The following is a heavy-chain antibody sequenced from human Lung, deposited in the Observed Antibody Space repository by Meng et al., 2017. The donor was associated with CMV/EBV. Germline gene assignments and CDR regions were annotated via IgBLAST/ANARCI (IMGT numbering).Heavy chain of an antibody. CDR1: RGRFGNYG. CDR3: ATDAVARGDY. Sequence: SVXVSCKASRGRFGNYGISWARQAPGQGLEWMGGIIPFLGVASYAPKFKGRFTITTDKSTGTVYMDLSSLRSEDTAVYYCATDAVARGDYWGQGTMVTVDS. V-gene: IGHV1-69*10. J-gene: IGHJ4*02. CDR2: IIPFLGVA. D-gene: IGHD6-19*01.